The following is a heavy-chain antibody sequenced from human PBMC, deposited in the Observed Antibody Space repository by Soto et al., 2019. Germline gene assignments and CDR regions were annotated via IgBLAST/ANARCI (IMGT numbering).Heavy chain of an antibody. D-gene: IGHD2-2*01. CDR1: GFTFSSYS. J-gene: IGHJ3*02. Sequence: EVQLVESGGGLVQPGGSLRLSCAASGFTFSSYSMNWVRQAPGKGLEWVSYFSSSSSTIYYADSVKGRFTISRDNAKNSLYLQMNSLRAEDTAVYYCARAPAGAAFDIWGQGTMVTVSS. CDR2: FSSSSSTI. V-gene: IGHV3-48*01. CDR3: ARAPAGAAFDI.